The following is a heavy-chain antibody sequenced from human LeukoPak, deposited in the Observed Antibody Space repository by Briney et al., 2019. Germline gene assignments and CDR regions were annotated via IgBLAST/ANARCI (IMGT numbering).Heavy chain of an antibody. CDR2: IKFDGSIT. D-gene: IGHD5-18*01. V-gene: IGHV3-74*01. J-gene: IGHJ4*02. CDR3: AKMDTAMVTAFDY. CDR1: GFIYYW. Sequence: GGSLRLSCAASGFIYYWMHWVRQAPGKGLVWVSRIKFDGSITSYADSVKGRFTISRDNPKNTLYLQMNSLRAEDTAVYYCAKMDTAMVTAFDYWGQGTLVTVSS.